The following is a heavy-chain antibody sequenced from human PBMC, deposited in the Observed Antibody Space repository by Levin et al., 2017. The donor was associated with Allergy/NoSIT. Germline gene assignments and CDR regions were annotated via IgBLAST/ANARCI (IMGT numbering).Heavy chain of an antibody. D-gene: IGHD3-9*01. CDR3: VKETTFYDILTGYYSGYFDY. Sequence: GGSLRLSCSASGFTFSGLAMHWVRQAPGKGLEYVSAITSNGGSTYYADSVEGRFTISRNNSRNTLYLHMSSLRTEDTAVYYCVKETTFYDILTGYYSGYFDYWGQGTLVTVSS. V-gene: IGHV3-64D*06. J-gene: IGHJ4*02. CDR1: GFTFSGLA. CDR2: ITSNGGST.